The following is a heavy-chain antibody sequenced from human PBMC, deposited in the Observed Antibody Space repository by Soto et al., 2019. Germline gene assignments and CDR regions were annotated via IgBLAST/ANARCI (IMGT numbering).Heavy chain of an antibody. CDR3: ARQRTTVVTQAYFDH. Sequence: SETLSLTCIVYGESISSSSYYWGWIRQPPGKGLEWIGSIYYSGRTYYNPSFKSRVTISIDTSKNQFSLKLSSVTATDTAVYYCARQRTTVVTQAYFDHWGQGALVTVSS. CDR2: IYYSGRT. J-gene: IGHJ4*02. V-gene: IGHV4-39*01. D-gene: IGHD2-21*02. CDR1: GESISSSSYY.